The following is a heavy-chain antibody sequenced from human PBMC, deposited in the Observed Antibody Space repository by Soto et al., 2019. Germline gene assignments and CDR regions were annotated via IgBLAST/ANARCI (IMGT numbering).Heavy chain of an antibody. J-gene: IGHJ4*02. CDR1: GGSISSYY. D-gene: IGHD6-6*01. Sequence: PSETLSLTCTVSGGSISSYYWSWIRQPPGKGLEWIGYIYYSGSTNYNPSLKSRVTISVDTSKDQFSLKLSSVTAAFTAVYYCASSIAARRDVDYWGQGILVTVSS. CDR2: IYYSGST. CDR3: ASSIAARRDVDY. V-gene: IGHV4-59*01.